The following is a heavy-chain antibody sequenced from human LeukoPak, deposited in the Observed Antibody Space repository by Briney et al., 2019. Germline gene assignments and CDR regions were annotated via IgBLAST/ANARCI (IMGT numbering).Heavy chain of an antibody. CDR2: IRNDGSNK. D-gene: IGHD1-14*01. Sequence: GGSLRLSCAASGFAFSDYGMHWVRQAPGKGLEWVAFIRNDGSNKNYADSVKGRFTISRDNSKNTLYLQMNSLRAEDTAVYYCAKDQPNRSFDYWGQGILVIVSS. V-gene: IGHV3-30*02. J-gene: IGHJ4*02. CDR1: GFAFSDYG. CDR3: AKDQPNRSFDY.